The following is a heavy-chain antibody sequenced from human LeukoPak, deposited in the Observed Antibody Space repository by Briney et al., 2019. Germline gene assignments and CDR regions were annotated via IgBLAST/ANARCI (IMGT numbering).Heavy chain of an antibody. CDR2: ISYADGSYK. J-gene: IGHJ4*02. CDR3: ARDLKSGGYSQGSGGSFDS. D-gene: IGHD5-18*01. Sequence: TGRSLRLSCAASGFTFSTYAMHWVRQAPGKGLEWVASISYADGSYKYYADSVKGRFTISRDSSENTLYLQTNSLRAEDTAVYYCARDLKSGGYSQGSGGSFDSWGQGTLVTVSS. CDR1: GFTFSTYA. V-gene: IGHV3-30*01.